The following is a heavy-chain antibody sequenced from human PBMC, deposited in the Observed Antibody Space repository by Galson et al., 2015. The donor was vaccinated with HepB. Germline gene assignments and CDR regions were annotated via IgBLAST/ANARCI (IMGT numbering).Heavy chain of an antibody. Sequence: SVKVSCKASGGTFSSYTISWVRQAPGQGLEWMGRINPILGIANYAQKFQGRVTITADKSTSTAYMELSSLRSEDTAVYYCARADRLWFGDGGGAFDIWGQGTMVTVSS. J-gene: IGHJ3*02. D-gene: IGHD3-10*01. CDR3: ARADRLWFGDGGGAFDI. V-gene: IGHV1-69*02. CDR1: GGTFSSYT. CDR2: INPILGIA.